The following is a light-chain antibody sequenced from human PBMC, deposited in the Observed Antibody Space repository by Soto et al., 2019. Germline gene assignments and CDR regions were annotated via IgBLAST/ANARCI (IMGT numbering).Light chain of an antibody. CDR1: QSIRSY. CDR2: AAS. CDR3: QQSYSTPPT. Sequence: DIQMTQSPSSLSASVGDRVTITCRASQSIRSYLNWYQQKPGKAPKLMIYAASSLQSGVPSRFSGSGSGTEFTLTISSLQPEDFATYYCQQSYSTPPTFGRGTRLEIK. J-gene: IGKJ5*01. V-gene: IGKV1-39*01.